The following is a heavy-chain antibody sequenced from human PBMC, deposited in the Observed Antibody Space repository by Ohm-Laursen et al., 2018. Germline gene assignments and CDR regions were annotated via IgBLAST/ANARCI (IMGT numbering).Heavy chain of an antibody. Sequence: SLRLSCAASGFTFSTYGMHWVRQAPGKGLEWVAVISYDGSNKDYADSVKGRFTISRDNSKNTLYLQMNSLRAEDTAVYYCAKVGYCNTLSCYASYYYGMHVWGQGTTVTVSS. V-gene: IGHV3-30*18. CDR3: AKVGYCNTLSCYASYYYGMHV. CDR1: GFTFSTYG. D-gene: IGHD2-2*01. CDR2: ISYDGSNK. J-gene: IGHJ6*02.